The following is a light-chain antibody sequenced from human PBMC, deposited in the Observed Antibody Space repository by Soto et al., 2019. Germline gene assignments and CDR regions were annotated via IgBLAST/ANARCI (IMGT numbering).Light chain of an antibody. V-gene: IGKV2D-29*01. CDR1: QSLLDGDGKTY. Sequence: IVMTQSPLSLSVTPGEPASISCESSQSLLDGDGKTYLYWYMQKTGQPPQLLIYEVSNRFSGVSDRFSGSGSGTDFTLKISRVEAEDVGVYYCMHSIEFPRTFGQGTKLEIK. J-gene: IGKJ2*01. CDR2: EVS. CDR3: MHSIEFPRT.